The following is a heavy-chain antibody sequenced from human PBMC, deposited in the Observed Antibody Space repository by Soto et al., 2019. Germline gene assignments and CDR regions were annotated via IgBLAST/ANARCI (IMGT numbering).Heavy chain of an antibody. CDR2: IYYSGST. CDR3: ASRIRSEDYFDY. D-gene: IGHD3-3*01. Sequence: PSETLSLTCTVSGGSISSSSYYWGWIRQPPGKGLEWIGSIYYSGSTYYNPSLKSRVTISVDTSKNQFSLKLSSVTAADTAVYYCASRIRSEDYFDYWGQGTLVTVSS. V-gene: IGHV4-39*01. J-gene: IGHJ4*02. CDR1: GGSISSSSYY.